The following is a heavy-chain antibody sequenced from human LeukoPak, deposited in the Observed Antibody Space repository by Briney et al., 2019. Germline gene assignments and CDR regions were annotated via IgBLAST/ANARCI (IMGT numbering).Heavy chain of an antibody. V-gene: IGHV4-30-2*01. Sequence: SQTLSLTCAVSGGSISSGGYSWSWIRQPPGKGLEWIGYIYHSGSTYYNPSLKSRVTISVDRSKSQFSLKLSSVTAADTAVYYCARIGYGDYGDWFDPWGQGTLVTVSS. CDR2: IYHSGST. CDR3: ARIGYGDYGDWFDP. J-gene: IGHJ5*02. CDR1: GGSISSGGYS. D-gene: IGHD4-17*01.